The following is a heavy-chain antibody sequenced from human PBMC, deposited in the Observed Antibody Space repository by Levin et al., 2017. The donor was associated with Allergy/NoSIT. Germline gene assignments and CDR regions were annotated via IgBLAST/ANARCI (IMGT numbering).Heavy chain of an antibody. V-gene: IGHV1-46*01. CDR3: ARAGSFDPVDY. CDR2: INPSGGST. J-gene: IGHJ4*02. CDR1: GYTFTSYN. Sequence: GESLKISCKASGYTFTSYNMHWVRQAPGQGLEWMGIINPSGGSTNYAQKFQGRVTMTRDTSTSTVYMELSSLSSEDTAVYYCARAGSFDPVDYWGQGTLVTVSS.